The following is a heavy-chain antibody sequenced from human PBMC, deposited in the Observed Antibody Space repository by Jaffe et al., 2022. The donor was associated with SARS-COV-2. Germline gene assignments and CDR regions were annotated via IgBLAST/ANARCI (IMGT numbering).Heavy chain of an antibody. Sequence: EVQLVESGGGLVQPGGSLRLSCAASGFTSSSYAMSWVRQAPGKGLEWVSTISGSAGTTFYADSVKGRFTISRDRTENTLYLQMNSLRAEDTAIYYCARERELIDFWGQGTLVTVS. V-gene: IGHV3-23*04. CDR2: ISGSAGTT. CDR1: GFTSSSYA. CDR3: ARERELIDF. D-gene: IGHD3-10*01. J-gene: IGHJ4*02.